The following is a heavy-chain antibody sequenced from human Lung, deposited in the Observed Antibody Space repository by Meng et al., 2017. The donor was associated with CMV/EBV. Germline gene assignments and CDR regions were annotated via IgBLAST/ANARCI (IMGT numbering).Heavy chain of an antibody. CDR2: IYYTGRT. Sequence: SXTLSLXCTVSGGSISSDNYYWSWIRQPPGKGLEWIGYIYYTGRTYYNPSLKSRLTISIDTSKNQSSLKLSSVTAADTAVYYCARELYDFWSGYYFYYYGMEVWXQGNXVNGAS. D-gene: IGHD3-3*01. CDR3: ARELYDFWSGYYFYYYGMEV. J-gene: IGHJ6*01. V-gene: IGHV4-30-4*02. CDR1: GGSISSDNYY.